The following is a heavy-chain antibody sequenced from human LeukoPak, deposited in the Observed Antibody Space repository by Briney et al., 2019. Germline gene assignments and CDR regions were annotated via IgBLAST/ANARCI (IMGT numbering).Heavy chain of an antibody. Sequence: GGSLRLSCAASGFTFSSYAMHWVRQAPGKGLEWVAVISYDGSNKYYADSVKGRFTISRDNSKNTLYLQMNSLRAEDTAVYYCAREAGTGRGKWFDPWGQGTLVTVSS. CDR1: GFTFSSYA. CDR2: ISYDGSNK. J-gene: IGHJ5*02. D-gene: IGHD3-10*01. V-gene: IGHV3-30*04. CDR3: AREAGTGRGKWFDP.